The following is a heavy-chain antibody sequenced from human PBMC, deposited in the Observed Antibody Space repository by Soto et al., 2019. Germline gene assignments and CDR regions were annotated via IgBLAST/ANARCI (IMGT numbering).Heavy chain of an antibody. V-gene: IGHV3-48*03. Sequence: GGSLRLSCAASGFTFSSYDMTWVRQALGKGLEWVSYISSSGSTIYYADSVKGRFTISRHNAKNSLYLQMNSLRAEDTAVYYCAKALAMVSAAYYYGMDVWGQGTTVTVSS. D-gene: IGHD5-18*01. CDR3: AKALAMVSAAYYYGMDV. CDR1: GFTFSSYD. J-gene: IGHJ6*02. CDR2: ISSSGSTI.